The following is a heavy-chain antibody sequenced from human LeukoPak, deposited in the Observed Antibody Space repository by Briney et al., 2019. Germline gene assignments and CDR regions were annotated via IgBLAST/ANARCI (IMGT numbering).Heavy chain of an antibody. D-gene: IGHD3-16*02. CDR3: ARHQYDYVWGSYRCNWFDP. V-gene: IGHV4-39*01. J-gene: IGHJ5*02. CDR2: IYYSGST. Sequence: PSETLSLTCTVSGGSISSSSYYWGWIRQPPGKGLEWIGSIYYSGSTYYNPSLKSRVTISVDTSKNQFSLKLSSVTAADTAVYYCARHQYDYVWGSYRCNWFDPWGQGTLVTVSS. CDR1: GGSISSSSYY.